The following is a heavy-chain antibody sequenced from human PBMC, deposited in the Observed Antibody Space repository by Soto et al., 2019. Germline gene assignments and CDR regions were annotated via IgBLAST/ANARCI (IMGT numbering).Heavy chain of an antibody. CDR1: GGSMINVY. V-gene: IGHV4-59*01. J-gene: IGHJ4*01. CDR3: ARAHAPTLPFDY. CDR2: IFHSGNA. Sequence: KPSETLSLTCTVSGGSMINVYWSWIRQPPGKRLEWIGFIFHSGNAKYNPSLKSRVTISIDTSKSQFSLSLDSVTAADTAVYFCARAHAPTLPFDYWGLGTLVTVSS. D-gene: IGHD2-15*01.